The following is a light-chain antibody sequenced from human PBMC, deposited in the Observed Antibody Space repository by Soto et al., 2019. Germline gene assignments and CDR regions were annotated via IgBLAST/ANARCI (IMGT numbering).Light chain of an antibody. Sequence: AIQLTQSPSSLSASVGDRVTITCRASQGISSALAWYQQTPGKPPKLLSYDASTLEIGVPSRFSGSGSVTDFTLTISNLQPEDFATYYCQQFNNNPFTFGPGTKVDI. CDR2: DAS. CDR3: QQFNNNPFT. J-gene: IGKJ3*01. V-gene: IGKV1D-13*01. CDR1: QGISSA.